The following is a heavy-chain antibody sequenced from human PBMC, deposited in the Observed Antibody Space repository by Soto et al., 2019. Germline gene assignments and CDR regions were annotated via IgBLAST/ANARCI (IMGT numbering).Heavy chain of an antibody. J-gene: IGHJ6*02. CDR2: IIPIFGTA. D-gene: IGHD6-19*01. V-gene: IGHV1-69*13. CDR3: ATREVAVAGTYGMDV. CDR1: GGTFSSYA. Sequence: SVKVSCKASGGTFSSYAISWVRQAPGQGLEWMGGIIPIFGTANYAQKFQGRVTITADESTSTAYMELSSLRSEDTAVYYCATREVAVAGTYGMDVWGQGTTVTVSS.